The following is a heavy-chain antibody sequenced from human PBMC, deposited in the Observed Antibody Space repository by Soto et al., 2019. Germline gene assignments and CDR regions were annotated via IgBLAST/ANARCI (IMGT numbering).Heavy chain of an antibody. CDR3: ARGEVVVAATRLNWFDP. CDR1: GGSFSGYY. D-gene: IGHD2-15*01. J-gene: IGHJ5*02. Sequence: SETLSLTCAVYGGSFSGYYWSWIRQPPGKGLEWIGEINHSGSTNYNPSLKSRVTISVDTSKNQLSLKPSSVTAADTAVYYCARGEVVVAATRLNWFDPWGQGTLVTVSS. CDR2: INHSGST. V-gene: IGHV4-34*01.